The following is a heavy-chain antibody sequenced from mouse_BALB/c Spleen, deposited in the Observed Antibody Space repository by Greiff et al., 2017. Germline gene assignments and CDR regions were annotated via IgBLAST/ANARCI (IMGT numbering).Heavy chain of an antibody. J-gene: IGHJ3*01. Sequence: QVQLQQSGAELARPGASVKMSCKASGYTFTIYTMHWVKQRPGQGLEWIGYINPSRGYTNYNQKFKDKATLTADKSSSTAYVQLSSLTSVDYAVFYCERSGAWFAYWGQGTLVTVSA. CDR2: INPSRGYT. CDR1: GYTFTIYT. CDR3: ERSGAWFAY. V-gene: IGHV1-4*01.